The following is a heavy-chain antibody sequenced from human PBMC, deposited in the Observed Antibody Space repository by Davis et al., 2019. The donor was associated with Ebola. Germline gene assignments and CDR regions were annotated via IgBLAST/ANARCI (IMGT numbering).Heavy chain of an antibody. J-gene: IGHJ4*02. V-gene: IGHV4-59*01. D-gene: IGHD6-19*01. CDR2: IHYLGNT. CDR1: GGSINNYF. CDR3: ARGWDSSGWQN. Sequence: ETLSLTCTVSGGSINNYFWSWIRQPPGKGLEWIGNIHYLGNTNYNPSLKSRVTMSVDTSKNQFSLKLSSVTAADTAVYYCARGWDSSGWQNWGQGTLVTVSS.